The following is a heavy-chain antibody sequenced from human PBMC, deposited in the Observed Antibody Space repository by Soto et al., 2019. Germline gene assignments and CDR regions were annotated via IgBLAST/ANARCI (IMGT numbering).Heavy chain of an antibody. D-gene: IGHD4-17*01. CDR1: GYTLNTFG. V-gene: IGHV1-18*01. CDR3: ARTSYGTFDI. Sequence: GASVKVSCKASGYTLNTFGVTWVRQAPGQGLEWLGWISAYNGNTNYAQKLQGRVTLTTDTSTSTVYMELRSLRSDDTAVYYCARTSYGTFDIWGQGTMVTVSS. CDR2: ISAYNGNT. J-gene: IGHJ3*02.